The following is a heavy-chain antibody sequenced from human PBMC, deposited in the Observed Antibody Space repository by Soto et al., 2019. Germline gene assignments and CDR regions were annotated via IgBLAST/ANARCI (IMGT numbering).Heavy chain of an antibody. CDR1: GYSFTSYW. CDR2: IDPSDSYT. V-gene: IGHV5-10-1*03. Sequence: EVQLVQSGAEVKKPGESLRISCKGSGYSFTSYWISWLRQMPGKGLEWMGRIDPSDSYTNYSPSFQGHVTISADKSISTGYLQWSSLKASDTAMYYCARLDMGIVGATTGFDYWGEGTLVTVSS. D-gene: IGHD1-26*01. J-gene: IGHJ4*02. CDR3: ARLDMGIVGATTGFDY.